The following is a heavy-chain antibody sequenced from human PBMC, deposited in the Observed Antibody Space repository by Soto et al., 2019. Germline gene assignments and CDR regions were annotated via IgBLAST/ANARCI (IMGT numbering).Heavy chain of an antibody. V-gene: IGHV3-74*01. CDR2: IESDGSST. D-gene: IGHD2-21*01. J-gene: IGHJ4*02. CDR1: GFTFSSHW. Sequence: PGGSLRLSCTASGFTFSSHWMHWVRQAPGKGLVWVSRIESDGSSTNYADSVKGRFTVSRDNAKNTLYLQMNSLRAEDTAVYYCARDRADPIGDYHPLFDSWGQGTLVTVS. CDR3: ARDRADPIGDYHPLFDS.